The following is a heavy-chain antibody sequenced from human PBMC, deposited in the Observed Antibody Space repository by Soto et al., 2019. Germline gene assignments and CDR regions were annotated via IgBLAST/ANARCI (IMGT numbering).Heavy chain of an antibody. CDR3: ARDLGYSSSQSYYYGMDV. D-gene: IGHD6-13*01. J-gene: IGHJ6*02. Sequence: GGSLRLSCAASGLTFSSYGMHWVRQAPGKGLEWVAVIWYDGSNKYYADSVKGRFTISRDNSKNTLYLQMNSLRAEDTAVYYCARDLGYSSSQSYYYGMDVWGQGTTVTVSS. V-gene: IGHV3-33*08. CDR1: GLTFSSYG. CDR2: IWYDGSNK.